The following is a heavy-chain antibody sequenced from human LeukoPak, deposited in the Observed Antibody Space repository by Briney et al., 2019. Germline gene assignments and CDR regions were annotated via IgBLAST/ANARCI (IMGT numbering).Heavy chain of an antibody. CDR2: IYYSGST. D-gene: IGHD4-11*01. CDR1: GGSISSSIYY. Sequence: SETLSLTCTVSGGSISSSIYYWGWIRQPPGKGLEWIGSIYYSGSTYYNPSLKSRVTISVDTSKNQFSLKLSSVTAADTAVYYCASDDYSNYGFNWFDPWGQGTLVTVSS. J-gene: IGHJ5*02. V-gene: IGHV4-39*07. CDR3: ASDDYSNYGFNWFDP.